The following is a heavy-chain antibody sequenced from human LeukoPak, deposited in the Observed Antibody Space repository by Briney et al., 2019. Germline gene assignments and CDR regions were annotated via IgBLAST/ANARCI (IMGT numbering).Heavy chain of an antibody. D-gene: IGHD6-19*01. CDR2: ISSRSSYI. V-gene: IGHV3-21*01. Sequence: GGSPRLSCAASGFTFSSYSMNWVRQAPGKGLEWVSSISSRSSYIYYADSVKGRFTISRDNAKNSLYLQMNSLRAEDTAVYYCVKTLISVAGTGAFDIWGQGTMVTVSS. CDR3: VKTLISVAGTGAFDI. CDR1: GFTFSSYS. J-gene: IGHJ3*02.